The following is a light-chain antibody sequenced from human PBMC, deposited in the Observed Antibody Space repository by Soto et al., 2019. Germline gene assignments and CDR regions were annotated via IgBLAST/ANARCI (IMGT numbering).Light chain of an antibody. CDR3: QQYGGSTT. J-gene: IGKJ3*01. V-gene: IGKV3D-20*01. CDR1: QSISGSY. Sequence: EIVLTQSPATLSLSPGERATLSCGASQSISGSYLAWYQQRPGLAPRLLIYDGSNRAAGIPDRFSGSGSGTDFTLTISRLEPEDFAVYYCQQYGGSTTFGPGTKVDIK. CDR2: DGS.